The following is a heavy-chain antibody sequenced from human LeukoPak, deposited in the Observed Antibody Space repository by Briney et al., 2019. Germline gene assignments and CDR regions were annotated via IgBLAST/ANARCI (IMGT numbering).Heavy chain of an antibody. CDR1: GFTFDDYA. V-gene: IGHV3-43*01. J-gene: IGHJ4*02. Sequence: PGGSLRLSCAASGFTFDDYAMHWVRQAPGKGLEWVSLISWDGGSTYCADSVKGRFTISRDNSKNSLYLQMNSLRTEDTALYYCAKDTSSDDSSGYPDYWGQGTLVTVSS. D-gene: IGHD3-22*01. CDR2: ISWDGGST. CDR3: AKDTSSDDSSGYPDY.